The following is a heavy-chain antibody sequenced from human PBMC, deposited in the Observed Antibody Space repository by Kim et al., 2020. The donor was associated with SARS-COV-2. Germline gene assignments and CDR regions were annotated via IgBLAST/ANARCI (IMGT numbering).Heavy chain of an antibody. J-gene: IGHJ4*02. Sequence: SETLSLTCTVSGGSISSYYWSWIRQPPGKGLEWIGYIYYSGSTNYNPSLKSRVTISVDTSKNQFSLKLSSVTAADTAVYYCARGAWFGELLFYYWGQGTLVTVSP. V-gene: IGHV4-59*13. CDR1: GGSISSYY. CDR2: IYYSGST. D-gene: IGHD3-10*01. CDR3: ARGAWFGELLFYY.